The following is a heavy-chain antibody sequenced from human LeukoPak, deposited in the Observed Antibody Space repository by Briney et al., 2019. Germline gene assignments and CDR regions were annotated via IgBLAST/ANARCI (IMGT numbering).Heavy chain of an antibody. Sequence: PGGSLRLSCAASGFTFSSYRMNWVRQAPGKGLEWVSYISSSSSTIYYADSVKGRFTISRDNAKNSLYLQINSLRAEDTAVYYCAGSMARWANPREDYMDVWGKGTTVTISS. CDR3: AGSMARWANPREDYMDV. CDR1: GFTFSSYR. J-gene: IGHJ6*03. CDR2: ISSSSSTI. V-gene: IGHV3-48*01. D-gene: IGHD5-24*01.